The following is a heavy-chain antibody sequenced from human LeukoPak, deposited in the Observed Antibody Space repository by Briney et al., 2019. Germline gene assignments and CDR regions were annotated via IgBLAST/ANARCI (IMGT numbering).Heavy chain of an antibody. V-gene: IGHV4-39*07. D-gene: IGHD2-2*01. CDR1: GGSISSSSDS. J-gene: IGHJ5*02. CDR2: ISYSVNT. CDR3: AGYCSSTSCYAPP. Sequence: SETLSLTCTVSGGSISSSSDSWGWIRQPPGKGLEWIGSISYSVNTYYNPSLKSRVTISVDTSKNQFSLKLSSVTAADTAVYYCAGYCSSTSCYAPPWGQGTLVTVSS.